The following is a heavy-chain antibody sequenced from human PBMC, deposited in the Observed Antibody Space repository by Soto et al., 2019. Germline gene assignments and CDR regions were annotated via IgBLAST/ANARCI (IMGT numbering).Heavy chain of an antibody. CDR2: IYYSGIT. CDR1: GGSISSYY. D-gene: IGHD6-6*01. CDR3: ARDPPPYSSSPYYYYYGMDV. J-gene: IGHJ6*02. V-gene: IGHV4-59*01. Sequence: PSETLSLTCTVSGGSISSYYWSWIRQPPGKGLEWIGYIYYSGITDYNPSLKSRVTISVDTSKKQFSLKLSSVTAADTAVYYCARDPPPYSSSPYYYYYGMDVWGQGTTVTVSS.